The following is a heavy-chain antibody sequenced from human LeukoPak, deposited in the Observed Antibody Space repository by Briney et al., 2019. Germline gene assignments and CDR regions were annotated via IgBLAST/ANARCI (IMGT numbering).Heavy chain of an antibody. CDR3: AKDLLAGNWFDP. V-gene: IGHV3-23*01. Sequence: GGSLRLSCAASGVTVTINYMSWVRQAPGKGLEWVSAISGSGGSTYYADSVKGRFTISRDNSKNTLYLQMNSLRAEDTAVYYCAKDLLAGNWFDPWGQGTLVTVSS. D-gene: IGHD2-15*01. CDR2: ISGSGGST. CDR1: GVTVTINY. J-gene: IGHJ5*02.